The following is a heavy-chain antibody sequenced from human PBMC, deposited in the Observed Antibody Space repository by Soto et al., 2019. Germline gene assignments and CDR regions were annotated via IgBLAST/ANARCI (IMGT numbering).Heavy chain of an antibody. V-gene: IGHV4-31*03. Sequence: QVQLQESGPGLVKPSQTLSLTCTVSGGSISSGGTGSYWTWIRQLPGKGLEWIGYIYYTGNTYYNPSLKSRPTISIDTSENQFSLKLTSVTAAGTAVYFCASGHDDYKVRYWGQGTLVTVSS. J-gene: IGHJ4*02. CDR1: GGSISSGGTGSY. CDR3: ASGHDDYKVRY. D-gene: IGHD4-4*01. CDR2: IYYTGNT.